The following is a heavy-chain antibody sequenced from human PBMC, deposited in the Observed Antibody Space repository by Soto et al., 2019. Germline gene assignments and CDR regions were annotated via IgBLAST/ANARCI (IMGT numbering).Heavy chain of an antibody. CDR1: GFTFSSYA. CDR3: AKLTDSYPRGFDY. Sequence: LRLSCAASGFTFSSYAMSWVRQAPGKGLEWVSAISGSGGSTYYADSVKGRFTISRDNSKNTLYLQMNSLRAEDTAVYYCAKLTDSYPRGFDYWGQGTLVTVSS. CDR2: ISGSGGST. J-gene: IGHJ4*02. V-gene: IGHV3-23*01. D-gene: IGHD2-21*01.